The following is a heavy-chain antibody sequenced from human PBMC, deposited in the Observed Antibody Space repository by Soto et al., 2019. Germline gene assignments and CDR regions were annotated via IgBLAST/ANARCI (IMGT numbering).Heavy chain of an antibody. J-gene: IGHJ4*02. Sequence: QVQLVESGGGVVQPGRSLRLSCAASGFTFSSYAMHWVRQAPGKGLEWVAVISYDGSNKYYADSVKGRFTISRDNSKNTLYLQMNSLRAEDTAVYYCAGTGDRGGWGQGTLVTVSS. D-gene: IGHD7-27*01. CDR3: AGTGDRGG. CDR1: GFTFSSYA. V-gene: IGHV3-30-3*01. CDR2: ISYDGSNK.